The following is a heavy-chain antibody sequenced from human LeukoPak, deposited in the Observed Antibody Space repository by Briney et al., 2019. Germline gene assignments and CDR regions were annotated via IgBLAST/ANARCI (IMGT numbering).Heavy chain of an antibody. D-gene: IGHD2-15*01. J-gene: IGHJ6*03. CDR1: GDSISSSSYY. CDR3: ARDWWFYYYMDV. V-gene: IGHV4-39*07. CDR2: IYYSGAT. Sequence: SETLSLTCTISGDSISSSSYYWGWIRQSPGKGLEWIGSIYYSGATYYNPSLKSRVTISVDTSKNQFSLKLSSVTAADTAVYYCARDWWFYYYMDVWGKGTTVTVSS.